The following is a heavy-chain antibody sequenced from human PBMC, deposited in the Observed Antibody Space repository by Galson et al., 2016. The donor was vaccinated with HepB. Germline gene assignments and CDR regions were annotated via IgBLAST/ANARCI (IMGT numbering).Heavy chain of an antibody. CDR1: GASIRSGTYY. CDR3: ARDRRYYDRHDAFDL. D-gene: IGHD3-22*01. Sequence: TLSLTCTVSGASIRSGTYYWSWIRQHPEKGLEWIGYVYYSGATYYNPSLKSRVTISIDTSQKQFSLKVSSVTVADTAVYYCARDRRYYDRHDAFDLWGQGTMVTVSS. J-gene: IGHJ3*01. V-gene: IGHV4-31*03. CDR2: VYYSGAT.